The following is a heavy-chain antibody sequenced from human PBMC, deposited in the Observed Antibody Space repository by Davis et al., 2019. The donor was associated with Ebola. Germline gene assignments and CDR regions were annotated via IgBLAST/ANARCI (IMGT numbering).Heavy chain of an antibody. CDR2: IYYSGTT. CDR3: ARALMTYSTVTTRYYYFGMDV. V-gene: IGHV4-31*03. J-gene: IGHJ6*02. CDR1: GGSINNGDYY. D-gene: IGHD4-11*01. Sequence: PSETLSLTCTLSGGSINNGDYYWSWIRQHPGKGLEWIGYIYYSGTTYYNPSLKSRVTMSLDTSKNQFSLKLSSVTAADTAVYYCARALMTYSTVTTRYYYFGMDVWGQGTTVTVSS.